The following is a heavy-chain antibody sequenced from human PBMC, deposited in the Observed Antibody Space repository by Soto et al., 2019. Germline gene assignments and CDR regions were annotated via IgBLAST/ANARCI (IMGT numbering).Heavy chain of an antibody. CDR1: GFTFSSYA. CDR2: ISGSGGST. V-gene: IGHV3-23*01. J-gene: IGHJ3*02. Sequence: GGSLRLSCAASGFTFSSYAMSWVRQAPGKGLEWVSAISGSGGSTYYADSVKGRFTISRDNSKNTLYLQMNSLRAEDTAVYYCASYGAGGYSSGWYSNDAFDIWGQGTMVTVSS. CDR3: ASYGAGGYSSGWYSNDAFDI. D-gene: IGHD6-19*01.